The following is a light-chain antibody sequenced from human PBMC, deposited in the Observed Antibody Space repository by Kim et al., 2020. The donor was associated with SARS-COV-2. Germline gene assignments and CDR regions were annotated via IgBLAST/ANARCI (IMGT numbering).Light chain of an antibody. V-gene: IGKV3-15*01. CDR1: QSVSSD. CDR2: AAS. Sequence: PGERATLSCRASQSVSSDLAWYQQKPGQAPRLLIYAASTRATGIPARFSGSGSGTEFTLTISSLQSEDFAVYYCHQYNNWHTFGQGTKLEI. CDR3: HQYNNWHT. J-gene: IGKJ2*01.